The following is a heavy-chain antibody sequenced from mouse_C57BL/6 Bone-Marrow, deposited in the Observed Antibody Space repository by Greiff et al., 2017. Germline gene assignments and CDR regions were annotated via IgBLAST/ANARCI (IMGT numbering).Heavy chain of an antibody. CDR2: ISSGSSTI. J-gene: IGHJ3*01. D-gene: IGHD1-1*01. Sequence: EVQVVESGGGLVKPGGSLKLSCAASGFTFSDYGMHWVRQAPEKGLEWVAYISSGSSTIYYADTVKGRFTISRDNAKNTLFLQMTSLRSEDTAMYYCARRKGYYGSSTPFAYWGQGTLVTVSA. CDR3: ARRKGYYGSSTPFAY. V-gene: IGHV5-17*01. CDR1: GFTFSDYG.